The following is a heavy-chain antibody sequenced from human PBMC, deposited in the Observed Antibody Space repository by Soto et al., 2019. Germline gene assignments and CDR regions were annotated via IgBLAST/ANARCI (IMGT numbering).Heavy chain of an antibody. CDR3: ASGTYSYDGTGGYFFQF. Sequence: QVQLVQSGAEVKKPGSSVKVSCEASGGASLIYGVSWVRQAPGQGLEWMGGIIPGLGTPKYSPPFRGRTTSSADDSTNTAFMELASLTSEDTAIYYCASGTYSYDGTGGYFFQFWGQGTLVTVSS. D-gene: IGHD2-8*02. CDR2: IIPGLGTP. CDR1: GGASLIYG. J-gene: IGHJ4*02. V-gene: IGHV1-69*01.